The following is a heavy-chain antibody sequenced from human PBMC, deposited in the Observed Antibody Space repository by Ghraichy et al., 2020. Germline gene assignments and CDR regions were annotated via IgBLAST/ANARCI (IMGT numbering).Heavy chain of an antibody. CDR2: INPSGGST. D-gene: IGHD3-22*01. J-gene: IGHJ5*02. Sequence: ASVKVSCKASGYTFTSYYMHWVRQAPGQGLEWMGIINPSGGSTSYAQKFQGRVTMTRDTSTSTVYMELSSLRSEDTAVYYCARDRNYYDSSGYYRHYNWFDPWGQGTLVTVSS. V-gene: IGHV1-46*01. CDR1: GYTFTSYY. CDR3: ARDRNYYDSSGYYRHYNWFDP.